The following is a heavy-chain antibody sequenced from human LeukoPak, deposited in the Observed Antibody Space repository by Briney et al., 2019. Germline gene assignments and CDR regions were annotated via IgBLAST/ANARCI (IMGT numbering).Heavy chain of an antibody. CDR3: AKDKGGYYYYYYYYGMDV. J-gene: IGHJ6*02. CDR1: GFTFSDSW. V-gene: IGHV3-7*03. Sequence: GGSLRLSCAASGFTFSDSWMSWVRQAPGKGLEWVANMNQDGSAKGYVDSVKGRFTISRDNARNSLYLQMNSLRTEDTALYYCAKDKGGYYYYYYYYGMDVWGQGTTVTVSS. D-gene: IGHD3-22*01. CDR2: MNQDGSAK.